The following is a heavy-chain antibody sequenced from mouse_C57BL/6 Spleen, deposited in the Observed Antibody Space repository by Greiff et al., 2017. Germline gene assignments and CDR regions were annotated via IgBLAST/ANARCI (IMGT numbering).Heavy chain of an antibody. Sequence: EVMLVESEGGLVQPGSSMKLSCTASGFPFSDYYMSWVRQVPEKGLEWVANINYDGSSTYYLDCLKGRFIISRDNAKNSLSLKKSVLKSKDTATYYCAREEDYERAMDYWGQGTSVTVAS. V-gene: IGHV5-16*01. J-gene: IGHJ4*01. CDR1: GFPFSDYY. CDR3: AREEDYERAMDY. CDR2: INYDGSST. D-gene: IGHD2-4*01.